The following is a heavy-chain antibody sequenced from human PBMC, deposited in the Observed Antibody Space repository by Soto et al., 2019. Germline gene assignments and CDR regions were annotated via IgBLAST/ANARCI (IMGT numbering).Heavy chain of an antibody. Sequence: QVQLVESGGGVVQPGRSLRLSCAASGFPFTSYGMHWVREGPDKGLEWVAIISYDGSDKYYADSVKGRFAISRDNSKNTLYLHMNSLRREDAALYYCVGGQYYFDYRGQGTLVIVSS. D-gene: IGHD3-10*01. CDR1: GFPFTSYG. CDR2: ISYDGSDK. V-gene: IGHV3-30*03. CDR3: VGGQYYFDY. J-gene: IGHJ4*02.